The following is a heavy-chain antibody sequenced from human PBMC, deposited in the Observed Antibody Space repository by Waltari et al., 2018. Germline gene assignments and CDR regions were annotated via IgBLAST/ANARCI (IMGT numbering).Heavy chain of an antibody. CDR1: GGSITSYY. CDR3: ARGRYGSGSELVY. CDR2: IYHSGNT. J-gene: IGHJ4*02. Sequence: QVQLQESGPGLVKASETLSLTCTVAGGSITSYYWSWIRQPPGKGLEWIGHIYHSGNTNYIPSLMSRVTISVDTSKNQFSLKLGSVTAADTAVYYCARGRYGSGSELVYWGQGTLITVSS. V-gene: IGHV4-59*01. D-gene: IGHD3-10*01.